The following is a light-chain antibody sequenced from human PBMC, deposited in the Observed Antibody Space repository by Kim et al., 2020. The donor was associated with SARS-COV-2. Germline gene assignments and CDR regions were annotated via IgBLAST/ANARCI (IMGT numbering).Light chain of an antibody. V-gene: IGKV1-39*01. CDR1: QSISTY. J-gene: IGKJ4*01. CDR3: QQGYRALT. CDR2: AAS. Sequence: DIQMTQSPSSLSASVGDRVTITCRASQSISTYLNWYQQKPGKAPTLLIYAASTLQSGVPSRFSGRASGTDFTLTINGLQREDFATYYCQQGYRALTFGGGTKVEI.